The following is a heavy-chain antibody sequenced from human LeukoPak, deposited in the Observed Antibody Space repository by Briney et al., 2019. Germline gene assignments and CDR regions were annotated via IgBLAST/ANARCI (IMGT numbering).Heavy chain of an antibody. Sequence: GASVKVSCKHSLGSFNSYALRWVEQAPRQGRKWMGRLIPILRTAHYAQKFQGRVTITTDESTSTVYRELSSLRCEDTAVYYCARADTDEYSRSSDYYYYYMDVWGKGNTVTVSS. CDR3: ARADTDEYSRSSDYYYYYMDV. D-gene: IGHD6-6*01. V-gene: IGHV1-69*05. CDR2: LIPILRTA. J-gene: IGHJ6*03. CDR1: LGSFNSYA.